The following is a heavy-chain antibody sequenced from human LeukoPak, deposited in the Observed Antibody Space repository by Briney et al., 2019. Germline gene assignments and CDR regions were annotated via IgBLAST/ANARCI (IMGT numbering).Heavy chain of an antibody. CDR2: IYYSGST. D-gene: IGHD2-2*01. J-gene: IGHJ5*02. CDR3: ARGVVPAAMRARWFDP. Sequence: SETLPLTCTVSGGSISSYYWSWVRQPPGKGLEWIGYIYYSGSTNYNPSLKSRVTISVDTSKNQFSLKLSSVTAADTAVYYCARGVVPAAMRARWFDPWGQGTLVTVSS. V-gene: IGHV4-59*01. CDR1: GGSISSYY.